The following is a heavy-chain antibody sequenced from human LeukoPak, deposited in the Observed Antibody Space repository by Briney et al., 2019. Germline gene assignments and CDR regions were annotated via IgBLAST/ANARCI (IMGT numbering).Heavy chain of an antibody. V-gene: IGHV4-39*01. CDR3: ARHRRSGWYPADY. CDR2: IYYSGST. D-gene: IGHD6-19*01. J-gene: IGHJ4*02. Sequence: SETLSLTCTVSGDSISTRTYHWGWIRQPPGKGLEWIGTIYYSGSTYYNPSLKSRVTISVDTSKNQFSLKLSSVTAADTAVYYCARHRRSGWYPADYWGQGTLVTVSS. CDR1: GDSISTRTYH.